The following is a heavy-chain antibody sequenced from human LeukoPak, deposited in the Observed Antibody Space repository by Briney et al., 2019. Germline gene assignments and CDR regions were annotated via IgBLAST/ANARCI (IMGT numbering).Heavy chain of an antibody. CDR2: ISSSSSYI. CDR1: GFTFGTYA. Sequence: GGSLRLSCAASGFTFGTYAMHWVRQAPGKGLEWVSSISSSSSYIYYADSVKGRFTISRDNAKNSLYLQMNSLRAEDTAVYYCARALDGYFDYWGQGTLVTVSS. D-gene: IGHD5-24*01. J-gene: IGHJ4*02. CDR3: ARALDGYFDY. V-gene: IGHV3-21*01.